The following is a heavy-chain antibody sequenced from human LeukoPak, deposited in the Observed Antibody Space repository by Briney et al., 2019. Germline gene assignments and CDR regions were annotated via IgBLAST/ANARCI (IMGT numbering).Heavy chain of an antibody. J-gene: IGHJ5*02. Sequence: PGRSLRLSCAASGFAFSSHAMHWVRQAPGKGLEWVAVISYDENTKYYADSVKGRFTISRDNSRNTLYLQMNSLRADDTALYYCARDLYSSSSVNWFDPWGQGTLVIVSS. CDR2: ISYDENTK. D-gene: IGHD6-6*01. CDR3: ARDLYSSSSVNWFDP. CDR1: GFAFSSHA. V-gene: IGHV3-30*04.